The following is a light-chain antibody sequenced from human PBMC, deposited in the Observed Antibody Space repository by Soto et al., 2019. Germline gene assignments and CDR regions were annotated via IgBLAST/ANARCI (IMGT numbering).Light chain of an antibody. CDR3: SSYATSRTLV. J-gene: IGLJ1*01. V-gene: IGLV2-14*01. Sequence: QSVLGPPSSLSGSPGQSITISCTGTISDVGRYNYVAWYQQHPGKAPKVLIFEVSNRPSGVSSRFSGSKSGNTASLNISGLQAEDEADYYCSSYATSRTLVFGTGTKVTVL. CDR1: ISDVGRYNY. CDR2: EVS.